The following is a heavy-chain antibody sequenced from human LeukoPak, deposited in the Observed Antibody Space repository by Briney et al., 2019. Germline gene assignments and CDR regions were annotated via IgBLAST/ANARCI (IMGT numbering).Heavy chain of an antibody. CDR1: GYTFTSYA. V-gene: IGHV1-3*01. CDR3: ARDDGGTDAFDI. D-gene: IGHD4-23*01. J-gene: IGHJ3*02. CDR2: INAGNGNT. Sequence: GASVKVSCKASGYTFTSYAMHWVRQAPGQRLEWMGWINAGNGNTKYSQKFQGRVTITRDTSASTAYMELSSLRSEDTAVYYCARDDGGTDAFDIWGQGTMVTVSS.